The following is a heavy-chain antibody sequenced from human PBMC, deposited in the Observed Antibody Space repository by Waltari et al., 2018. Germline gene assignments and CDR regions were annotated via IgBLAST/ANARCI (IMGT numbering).Heavy chain of an antibody. D-gene: IGHD3-10*01. J-gene: IGHJ6*03. Sequence: EVQLVESGGGLVKPGGSLRLSCAASGFTFSSYSMHWVRQAPGKGREGVASISNISPYIYYADSLKGRFTISRDNAKNSLYLQMNSLRAEDTALYYCAKDITYYYGSGSYDLNSGGNCMDVWGKGTTVTVSS. CDR1: GFTFSSYS. CDR3: AKDITYYYGSGSYDLNSGGNCMDV. V-gene: IGHV3-21*04. CDR2: ISNISPYI.